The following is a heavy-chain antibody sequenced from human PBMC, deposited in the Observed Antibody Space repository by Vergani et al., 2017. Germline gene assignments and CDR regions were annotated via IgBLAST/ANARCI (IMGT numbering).Heavy chain of an antibody. CDR1: GGSITSSSYY. V-gene: IGHV4-39*01. D-gene: IGHD3-9*01. CDR3: ARTESFILRYFHWAL. CDR2: IYHSGGD. J-gene: IGHJ4*02. Sequence: QLHLQESGPGLVKPSETLSLTCTVSGGSITSSSYYWGWIRQPPGKGLAGIGNIYHSGGDYYNPSLKGRVTISVDTSKNQFSLEVTFVTAADTAIYFCARTESFILRYFHWALWGQGTLVTVSS.